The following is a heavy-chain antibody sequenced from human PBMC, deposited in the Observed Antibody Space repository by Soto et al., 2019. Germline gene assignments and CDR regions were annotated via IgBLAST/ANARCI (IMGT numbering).Heavy chain of an antibody. J-gene: IGHJ4*02. CDR1: GFTFSSYW. CDR3: ARQLNIVATILFDY. V-gene: IGHV3-7*01. Sequence: GGSLRLSCAASGFTFSSYWMSWVRQAPGKGLEWVANIKQDGSEKYYVDSVKGRFTISRDNAKNSLYLQMNSLRAEDTAVYYCARQLNIVATILFDYWGQGTLVTVSS. D-gene: IGHD5-12*01. CDR2: IKQDGSEK.